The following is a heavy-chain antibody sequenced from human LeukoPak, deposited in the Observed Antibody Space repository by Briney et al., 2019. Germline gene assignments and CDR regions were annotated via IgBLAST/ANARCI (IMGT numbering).Heavy chain of an antibody. Sequence: GGSLRLSCAASGFIFSNYGMHWVRQAPGKGLEWVAGIWYDGYNKFYADSAKGRFTISRDNSKNTLYLQMSSLRAEDAALYYCARVSHYGSGYYYTLAYWGQGTLVTVSS. V-gene: IGHV3-33*01. J-gene: IGHJ4*02. CDR2: IWYDGYNK. D-gene: IGHD3-10*01. CDR1: GFIFSNYG. CDR3: ARVSHYGSGYYYTLAY.